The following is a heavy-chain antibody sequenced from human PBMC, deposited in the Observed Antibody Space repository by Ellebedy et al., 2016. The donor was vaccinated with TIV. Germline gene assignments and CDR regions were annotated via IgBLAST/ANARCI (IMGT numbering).Heavy chain of an antibody. D-gene: IGHD6-25*01. CDR2: ISSSGGTI. Sequence: GGSLRLSCAASGFTFSDYAMSWIRQAPGKGLEWVSYISSSGGTIYYADSVKGRFTISRDNAKNSLDLQMNSLRADDTAVYYCARDTRFIDQRHNWFDPWGQGAQVTVSS. CDR3: ARDTRFIDQRHNWFDP. J-gene: IGHJ5*02. CDR1: GFTFSDYA. V-gene: IGHV3-11*01.